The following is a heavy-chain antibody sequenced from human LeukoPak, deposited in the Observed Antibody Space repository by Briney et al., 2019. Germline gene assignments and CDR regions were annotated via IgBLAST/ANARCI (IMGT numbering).Heavy chain of an antibody. V-gene: IGHV3-21*01. J-gene: IGHJ4*02. CDR3: ARDPSDSSGYYKKRWTKTFDY. Sequence: GGSLRLSCAASGFTFSSYSMNWVRQAPGKGLEWVSSITSSSSYIYYADSVKGRFTFSRDNAKNSLYLQMNSLRAEDTAVYYCARDPSDSSGYYKKRWTKTFDYWGQGTLVTVSS. CDR1: GFTFSSYS. D-gene: IGHD3-22*01. CDR2: ITSSSSYI.